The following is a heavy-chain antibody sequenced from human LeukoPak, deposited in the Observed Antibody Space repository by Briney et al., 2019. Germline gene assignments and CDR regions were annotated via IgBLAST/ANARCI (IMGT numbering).Heavy chain of an antibody. J-gene: IGHJ5*02. CDR3: ARGQISGTWGWFDP. Sequence: SETLSLTCAVYGGSFSGYYWSWIRQPPGKGLEWIGEINHSGSTNYNPSLKSRVTISVDTSKNQFSLKLSSVTAADTAVYYCARGQISGTWGWFDPWGQGTLVTVSS. D-gene: IGHD1-26*01. CDR2: INHSGST. CDR1: GGSFSGYY. V-gene: IGHV4-34*01.